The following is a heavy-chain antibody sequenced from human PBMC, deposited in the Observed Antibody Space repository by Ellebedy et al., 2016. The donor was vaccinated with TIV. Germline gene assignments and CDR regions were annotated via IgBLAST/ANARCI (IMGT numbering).Heavy chain of an antibody. J-gene: IGHJ4*02. V-gene: IGHV3-23*01. CDR2: ISGSGGST. D-gene: IGHD7-27*01. CDR3: ANTNWAYYFDY. Sequence: GGSLRLXXAASGFTFSSYAMSWVRQAPGKGLEWVSAISGSGGSTYYADSVKGRFTISRDNSKNTLYLQMNSLRAEDTAVYYCANTNWAYYFDYWGQGTLVTVSS. CDR1: GFTFSSYA.